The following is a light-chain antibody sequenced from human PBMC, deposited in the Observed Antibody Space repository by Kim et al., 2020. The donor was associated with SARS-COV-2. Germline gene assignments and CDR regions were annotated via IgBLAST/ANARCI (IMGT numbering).Light chain of an antibody. CDR1: SSKIGRDT. Sequence: GQWVTISCAGSSSKIGRDTGNWYQQRPGAAPKLLIYTNNQRPSGVPARFSGSKSGTSASLAISGLQSEDESDYYCAAWDDSLKGYVFGTGTKVTVL. V-gene: IGLV1-44*01. J-gene: IGLJ1*01. CDR2: TNN. CDR3: AAWDDSLKGYV.